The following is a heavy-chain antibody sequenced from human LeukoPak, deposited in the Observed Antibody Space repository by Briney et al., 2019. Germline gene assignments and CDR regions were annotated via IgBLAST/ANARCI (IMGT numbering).Heavy chain of an antibody. CDR3: ARGGALGYGYCSGGSCSNFDY. Sequence: NTSETLSLTCTVSGGSISSYYWSWIRQPPGKGLEWSGYIYYSGSTNYNPSLKSRVTISVNTSKNQFSLKLSSVTAADTAVYYCARGGALGYGYCSGGSCSNFDYWGQGTLVTVSS. CDR1: GGSISSYY. D-gene: IGHD2-15*01. CDR2: IYYSGST. J-gene: IGHJ4*02. V-gene: IGHV4-59*01.